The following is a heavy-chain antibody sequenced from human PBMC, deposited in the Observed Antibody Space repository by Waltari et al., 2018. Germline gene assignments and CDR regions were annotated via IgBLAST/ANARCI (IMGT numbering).Heavy chain of an antibody. CDR1: GFTFSSYW. D-gene: IGHD1-26*01. J-gene: IGHJ4*02. V-gene: IGHV3-7*01. CDR2: INPDGSER. Sequence: EVQLVEAGGGLVQPGGAVTPSCGAPGFTFSSYWMTWVRQAPGKGLEWVANINPDGSERYYVDSVKGRFTISRDNAKNSLYLQVNSLGAEDTAIYYCARDSGRFYVDYWGQGTLLTVSS. CDR3: ARDSGRFYVDY.